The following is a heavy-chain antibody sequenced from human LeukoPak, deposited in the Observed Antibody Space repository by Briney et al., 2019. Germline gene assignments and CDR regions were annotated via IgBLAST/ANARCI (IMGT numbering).Heavy chain of an antibody. CDR1: GFTFSSYG. Sequence: GGSLRLSCAASGFTFSSYGMHWVRQAPGKGLEWVAVISYDGSNKYYADSVKGRFTISRDNSKNMLYLEMNSLRTEDTAVYYCARDPQRGAPDYFDSWGQGTLVTVSS. D-gene: IGHD6-25*01. V-gene: IGHV3-30*03. CDR3: ARDPQRGAPDYFDS. J-gene: IGHJ4*02. CDR2: ISYDGSNK.